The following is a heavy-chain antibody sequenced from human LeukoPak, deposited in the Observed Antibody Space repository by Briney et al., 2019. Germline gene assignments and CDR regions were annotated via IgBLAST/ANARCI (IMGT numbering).Heavy chain of an antibody. Sequence: ASVKVSCKASGYTFTGYYMHWVRQAPGQGLEWMGRINPNSGGTNYAQKFQGRVTMTRDTSISTAYMELSRLGSDDTAVYYCARVVVTAAMPGYYFDYWGQGTLVTVSS. CDR3: ARVVVTAAMPGYYFDY. J-gene: IGHJ4*02. CDR1: GYTFTGYY. V-gene: IGHV1-2*06. D-gene: IGHD2-2*01. CDR2: INPNSGGT.